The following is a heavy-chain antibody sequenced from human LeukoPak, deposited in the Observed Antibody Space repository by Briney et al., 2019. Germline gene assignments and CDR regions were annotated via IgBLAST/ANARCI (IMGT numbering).Heavy chain of an antibody. CDR2: IYYSGST. Sequence: SETLSLTCTVSGGSISSGGYYWSWIRQHPGKGLGWIGYIYYSGSTYYNPSLKSRVTISVDTSKNQFSLKLSSVTAADTAVYYCARDSGRWGNFDYWGQGTLVTVSS. D-gene: IGHD2-8*02. CDR3: ARDSGRWGNFDY. CDR1: GGSISSGGYY. J-gene: IGHJ4*02. V-gene: IGHV4-31*03.